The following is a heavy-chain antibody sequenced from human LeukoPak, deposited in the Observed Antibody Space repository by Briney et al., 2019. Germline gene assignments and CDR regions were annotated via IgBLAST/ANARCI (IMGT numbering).Heavy chain of an antibody. CDR1: GGSISSYY. J-gene: IGHJ3*02. D-gene: IGHD3-3*01. Sequence: PSETLSLTCTVSGGSISSYYWSWIRQPPGKGREWGVYIYYSGSTNYNPSLKSRVTISLDTSKNQFSPKLSSVTAADTAVYYCARVRAPTYYDFWSGYFAAFDIWGQGTMVTVSS. CDR2: IYYSGST. V-gene: IGHV4-59*01. CDR3: ARVRAPTYYDFWSGYFAAFDI.